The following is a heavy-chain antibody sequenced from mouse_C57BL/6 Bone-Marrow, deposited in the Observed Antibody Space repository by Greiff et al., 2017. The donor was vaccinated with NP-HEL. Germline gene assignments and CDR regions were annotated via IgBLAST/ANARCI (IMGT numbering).Heavy chain of an antibody. CDR3: ARWYYGSSSYYYAMDY. D-gene: IGHD1-1*01. J-gene: IGHJ4*01. V-gene: IGHV1-55*01. CDR2: IYPGSGST. CDR1: GYTFTSYW. Sequence: QVQLQQSGAELVKPGASVKMSCKASGYTFTSYWITWVKQRPGQGLEWIGDIYPGSGSTNYNEKFKSKATLTVDTSSSTAYMQLSSLTSEDSAVYYCARWYYGSSSYYYAMDYWGQGTAVTVSS.